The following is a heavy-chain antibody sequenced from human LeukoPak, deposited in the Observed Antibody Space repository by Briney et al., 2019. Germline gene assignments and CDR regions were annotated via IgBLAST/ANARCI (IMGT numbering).Heavy chain of an antibody. J-gene: IGHJ4*02. V-gene: IGHV3-23*01. CDR1: GFTFSNYA. CDR2: INVSGGST. CDR3: AKPNGYYSNYPFDY. D-gene: IGHD4-11*01. Sequence: GGSLRLSCAASGFTFSNYAMSWVRQAPGKGLEWVSGINVSGGSTFYADSVRGRFTISRDNSKNTLYLQMNSLRAEDTAVYYCAKPNGYYSNYPFDYWGQGTLVTVSS.